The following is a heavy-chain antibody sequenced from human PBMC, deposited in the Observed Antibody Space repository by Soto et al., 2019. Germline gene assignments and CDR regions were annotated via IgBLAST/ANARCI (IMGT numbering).Heavy chain of an antibody. J-gene: IGHJ5*02. V-gene: IGHV1-69*01. CDR2: IPMFGTA. Sequence: QVQLLQSGAEVKKPGSSVKVSCKASGGTFSSYGVNWVRQAPGQGLEWMGGIPMFGTANYAQKFQGRVTNTADESTSTADRELTSLRFEGTAVYYCARDGGMTMISLSRHGLDPWGQGTLVTVSS. D-gene: IGHD3-22*01. CDR3: ARDGGMTMISLSRHGLDP. CDR1: GGTFSSYG.